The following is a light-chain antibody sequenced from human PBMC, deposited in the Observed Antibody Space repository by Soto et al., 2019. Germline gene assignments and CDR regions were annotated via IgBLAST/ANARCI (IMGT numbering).Light chain of an antibody. Sequence: EIVFTQSPGTLSLSPGERATLSCRASQSVYNNYLAWYQQKPGQTPRLLVNGASNRATGLPYRVSGGGSGTDFALTISSLEPEDFAVYYCQQYGLPPPSFGQGTRVEIK. CDR1: QSVYNNY. J-gene: IGKJ2*01. CDR3: QQYGLPPPS. CDR2: GAS. V-gene: IGKV3-20*01.